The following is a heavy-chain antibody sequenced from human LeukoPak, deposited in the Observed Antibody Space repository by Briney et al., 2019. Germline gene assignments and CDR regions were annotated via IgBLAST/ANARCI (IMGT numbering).Heavy chain of an antibody. D-gene: IGHD3-22*01. V-gene: IGHV4-39*07. CDR2: IYYSGST. Sequence: SETLSLTCTVSGGSISSSSYYWGWIRQPPGKGLEWIGSIYYSGSTYYNPSLKSRVTISVDTSKNQFSLKLSSVTAADTAVYYCARVVEGGYSRRQNYFDYWGQGTLVTVSS. J-gene: IGHJ4*02. CDR1: GGSISSSSYY. CDR3: ARVVEGGYSRRQNYFDY.